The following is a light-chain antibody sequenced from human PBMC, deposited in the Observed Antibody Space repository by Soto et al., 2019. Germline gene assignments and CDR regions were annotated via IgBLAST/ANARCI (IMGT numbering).Light chain of an antibody. CDR1: QSVESY. Sequence: EIVLTQSPSSLSLSPGERATLSCRASQSVESYLVWYQQKPGQAPRLLIFRASNRATGIPARFSGSGSGTDFTLTISSLEPEDFAVYYCQQRDSWPITFGQGTRLEIK. CDR2: RAS. V-gene: IGKV3-11*01. CDR3: QQRDSWPIT. J-gene: IGKJ5*01.